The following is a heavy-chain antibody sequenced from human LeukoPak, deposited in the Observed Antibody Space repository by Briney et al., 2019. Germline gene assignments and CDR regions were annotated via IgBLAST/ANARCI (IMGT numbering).Heavy chain of an antibody. CDR1: GYTFTVYY. CDR3: ARERGSPYYYDY. J-gene: IGHJ4*02. V-gene: IGHV1-2*02. Sequence: ASVKVSCKASGYTFTVYYMQWVRQAPGQGLEWMGWINPNSGGTNYAQKFQGRVTMTRDTSISTAYMELSGLRSDDTALCYCARERGSPYYYDYWGQGTLVTVSS. CDR2: INPNSGGT. D-gene: IGHD3-16*01.